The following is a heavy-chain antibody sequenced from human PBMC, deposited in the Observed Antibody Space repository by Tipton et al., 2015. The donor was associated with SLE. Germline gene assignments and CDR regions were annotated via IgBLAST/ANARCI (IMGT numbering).Heavy chain of an antibody. CDR2: IYSGGST. D-gene: IGHD3-22*01. Sequence: GSLRLSCAASGFTVSSNYMSWVRQAPGKGLEWVSVIYSGGSTYYADSVKGRFTISRDNSKNTLYLQMNSLRAEDTAVYYCARGREDRRGYYLDYWGQGTLVTVSS. J-gene: IGHJ4*02. V-gene: IGHV3-53*05. CDR3: ARGREDRRGYYLDY. CDR1: GFTVSSNY.